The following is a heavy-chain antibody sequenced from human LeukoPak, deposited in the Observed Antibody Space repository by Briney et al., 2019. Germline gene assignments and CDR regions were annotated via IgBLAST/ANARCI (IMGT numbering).Heavy chain of an antibody. CDR3: ARHPRAIAVAGNGFYYYYYMDA. D-gene: IGHD6-19*01. CDR2: MNHSGST. Sequence: SETLSLTCAVYGGSFSGYYWSWIRQPPGKGLEWIGEMNHSGSTNYNPSLKSRVTISVDTSKNQFSLKLSSVTAADTAVYYCARHPRAIAVAGNGFYYYYYMDAWGKGTTVTISS. CDR1: GGSFSGYY. J-gene: IGHJ6*03. V-gene: IGHV4-34*01.